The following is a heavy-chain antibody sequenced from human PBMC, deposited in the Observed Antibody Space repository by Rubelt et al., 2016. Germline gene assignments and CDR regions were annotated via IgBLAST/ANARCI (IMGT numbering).Heavy chain of an antibody. V-gene: IGHV1-2*06. CDR1: GYTFTGYY. CDR2: INPNSGGT. CDR3: ARESSSGWYIDY. J-gene: IGHJ4*02. D-gene: IGHD6-19*01. Sequence: QVQLVQSGAEVKKPGASVKVSCKASGYTFTGYYMHWVRQAPGQGLEWVGRINPNSGGTNYAPKFQGRVTMTRDTSITTAYMERSRLRSDETAVFYCARESSSGWYIDYWGQGTLVTVSS.